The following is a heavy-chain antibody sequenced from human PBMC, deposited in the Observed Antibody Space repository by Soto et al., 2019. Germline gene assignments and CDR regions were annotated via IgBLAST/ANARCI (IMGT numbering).Heavy chain of an antibody. Sequence: ASVKVSCKVSGYTLTELSMHWVRQAPGKGLEWMGGFDPEDGETIYAQKFQGRVTMTEDTSTDTAYMELSSLRSEDTAVYYCATVPASRGAVPLDYWGQGTMVTVSS. D-gene: IGHD3-10*01. CDR3: ATVPASRGAVPLDY. V-gene: IGHV1-24*01. CDR1: GYTLTELS. CDR2: FDPEDGET. J-gene: IGHJ4*02.